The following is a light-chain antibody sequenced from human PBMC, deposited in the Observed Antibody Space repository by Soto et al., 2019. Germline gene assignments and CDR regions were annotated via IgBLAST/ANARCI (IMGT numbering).Light chain of an antibody. CDR1: QSLLHSNGYNY. Sequence: DIVMTQSPLSLPVTPGEPASISCRSSQSLLHSNGYNYLDWYLQKPGQSPQLLIYLGSNRASGVPDRFSGCGSGTDFTLKISRVEAEDVGVYYCMQALQTPGTFGQGTKLEIK. V-gene: IGKV2-28*01. J-gene: IGKJ2*01. CDR2: LGS. CDR3: MQALQTPGT.